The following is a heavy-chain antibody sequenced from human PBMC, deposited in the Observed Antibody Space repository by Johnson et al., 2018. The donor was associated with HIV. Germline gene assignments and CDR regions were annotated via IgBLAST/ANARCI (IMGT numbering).Heavy chain of an antibody. J-gene: IGHJ3*02. Sequence: QVQLVESGGGVVQPGRSLRLSCAASGFTFSSYGMHWVRQAPGKGLEWVAVIWYDGSNKYYADSAKGRFTISRDNSKNTLYLQMNSLRAEDTAVYYCAKTLSPVSPDAFDIWGQGTMVTVSS. CDR2: IWYDGSNK. D-gene: IGHD3-10*01. CDR1: GFTFSSYG. V-gene: IGHV3-33*06. CDR3: AKTLSPVSPDAFDI.